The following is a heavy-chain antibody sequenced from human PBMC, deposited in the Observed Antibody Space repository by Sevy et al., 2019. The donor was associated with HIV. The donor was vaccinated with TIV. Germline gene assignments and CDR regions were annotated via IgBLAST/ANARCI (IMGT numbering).Heavy chain of an antibody. J-gene: IGHJ4*02. V-gene: IGHV3-7*03. CDR1: GFTFSSYW. Sequence: GGSLRLSCAASGFTFSSYWMSWVRQAPGKGLEWVANIKQDGSEKYYVDSVKGRFTISRDNAKNSLYLQMNSLRAEDTAVYYCARVGYCSGDSCYPKGYFDYWGQGTLVTVSS. D-gene: IGHD2-15*01. CDR2: IKQDGSEK. CDR3: ARVGYCSGDSCYPKGYFDY.